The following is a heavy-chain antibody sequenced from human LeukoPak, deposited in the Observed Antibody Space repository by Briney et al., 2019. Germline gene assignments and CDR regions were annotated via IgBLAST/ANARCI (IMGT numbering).Heavy chain of an antibody. Sequence: PGESLKISCKGSGYYFTTYWIGWVRQMPGNGLEWMGIIYPADSDTRYSPSFQGQVTISADRSINTAYLQWSSLRASDTAMYYCARRPLCSTSSCYDFDYWGQGTLVTVSS. V-gene: IGHV5-51*01. D-gene: IGHD2-2*01. CDR1: GYYFTTYW. CDR2: IYPADSDT. J-gene: IGHJ4*02. CDR3: ARRPLCSTSSCYDFDY.